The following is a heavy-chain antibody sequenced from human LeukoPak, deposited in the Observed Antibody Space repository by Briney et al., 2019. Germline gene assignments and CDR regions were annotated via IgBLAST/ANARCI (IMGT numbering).Heavy chain of an antibody. CDR1: GGSFSGYY. CDR2: INHSGST. V-gene: IGHV4-34*01. CDR3: ARGLLIAVAGNAFDY. Sequence: SETLSLTCAVYGGSFSGYYWSWIRQPPGKGLEWIGEINHSGSTNYNPSLKSRVTISVDTCKNQFSLKLSSVTAADTAVYYCARGLLIAVAGNAFDYWGQGTLVAVSS. D-gene: IGHD6-19*01. J-gene: IGHJ4*02.